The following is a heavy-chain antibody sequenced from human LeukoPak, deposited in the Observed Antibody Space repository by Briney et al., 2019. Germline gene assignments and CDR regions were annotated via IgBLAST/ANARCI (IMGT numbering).Heavy chain of an antibody. V-gene: IGHV1-2*02. CDR2: INPNSGGT. CDR1: GYTFTGYY. Sequence: ASVKVSCKASGYTFTGYYMHWVRQAPGQGLEWMGWINPNSGGTNYAQKLQGRVTMTRDTSISTAYMELSRLRSDDTAVYYCARDGGRITMVRGVIMRDGNWFDPWGQGTLVTVSS. D-gene: IGHD3-10*01. J-gene: IGHJ5*02. CDR3: ARDGGRITMVRGVIMRDGNWFDP.